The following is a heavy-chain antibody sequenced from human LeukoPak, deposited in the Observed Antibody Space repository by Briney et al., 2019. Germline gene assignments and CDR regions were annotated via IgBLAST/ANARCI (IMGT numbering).Heavy chain of an antibody. CDR3: ARWGNDYSQFDS. CDR2: VSGSGDNT. D-gene: IGHD4-11*01. J-gene: IGHJ4*02. Sequence: GGSLRLSCAASGFTFSSYAMTWVRQAPGQGLEWVSVVSGSGDNTNYADSVKGRFTISRDNSKNTLFLQMNSLRTEDTAVYFCARWGNDYSQFDSWGQGTLVTVS. V-gene: IGHV3-23*01. CDR1: GFTFSSYA.